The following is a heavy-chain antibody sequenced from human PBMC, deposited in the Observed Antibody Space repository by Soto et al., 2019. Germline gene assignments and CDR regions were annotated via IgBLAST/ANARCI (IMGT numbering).Heavy chain of an antibody. Sequence: DVQLVESGGGLVHPGGSLKLSCASSGFTFSGSAIHWVRQASGKGLEWVGRVRTKVNSYATAYAESVKGRFTISRDDSKNTAYLQMNSLKTEDTAVYYCSRDSSGIEGATPDWGQGTLVTVSS. V-gene: IGHV3-73*02. J-gene: IGHJ4*02. D-gene: IGHD1-26*01. CDR1: GFTFSGSA. CDR3: SRDSSGIEGATPD. CDR2: VRTKVNSYAT.